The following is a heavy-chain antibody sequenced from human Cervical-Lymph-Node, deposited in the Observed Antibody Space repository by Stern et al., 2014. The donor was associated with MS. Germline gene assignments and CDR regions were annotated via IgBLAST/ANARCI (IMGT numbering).Heavy chain of an antibody. CDR1: GYSFTSYW. J-gene: IGHJ4*02. Sequence: EVQLVESGAEVKKPGESLKISCKGSGYSFTSYWIGWVRQMPGKGLEWMGIIYPGDSNTKYSASFRGQVTISADKSISTAYLQWSSLKASDTAMYYCSRAPFYGDYFSDYWGQGTLVTVSS. D-gene: IGHD4-17*01. V-gene: IGHV5-51*01. CDR2: IYPGDSNT. CDR3: SRAPFYGDYFSDY.